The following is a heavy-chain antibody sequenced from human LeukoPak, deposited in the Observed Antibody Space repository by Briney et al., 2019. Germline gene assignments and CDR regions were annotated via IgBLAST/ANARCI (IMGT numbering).Heavy chain of an antibody. Sequence: SGGSLRLSCAASGFTFSSYRMNWVRQAPGKGLEWVSSISTTSSYIYYADSVKGRFSISRDNAENSLYLLMNSLRAEDTAVYYCARKLLTGTAKGNFDYWGQGTLVAVSS. J-gene: IGHJ4*02. D-gene: IGHD3-9*01. CDR2: ISTTSSYI. V-gene: IGHV3-21*01. CDR3: ARKLLTGTAKGNFDY. CDR1: GFTFSSYR.